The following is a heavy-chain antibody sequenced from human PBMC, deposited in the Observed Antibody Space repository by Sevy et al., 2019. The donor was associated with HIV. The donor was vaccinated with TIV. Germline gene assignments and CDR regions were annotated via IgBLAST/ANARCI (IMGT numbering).Heavy chain of an antibody. V-gene: IGHV3-7*03. J-gene: IGHJ4*02. CDR2: IKQDGSEK. CDR1: GFTFSSYW. CDR3: ARDDQPGGSGYSYYDFWSGYSQPRSPYFDY. Sequence: GGSLRLSCAASGFTFSSYWMNWVRQAPGKGLEWVANIKQDGSEKYYVDSVKGRFTISRDNAKNSLYLQMNSLRAEDTAVYYCARDDQPGGSGYSYYDFWSGYSQPRSPYFDYWGQGTLVTVSS. D-gene: IGHD3-3*01.